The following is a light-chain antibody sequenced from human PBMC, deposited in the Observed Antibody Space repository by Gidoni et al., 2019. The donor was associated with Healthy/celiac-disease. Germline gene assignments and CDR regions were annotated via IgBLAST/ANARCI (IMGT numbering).Light chain of an antibody. V-gene: IGKV1-5*01. CDR3: QQYNSNSYT. J-gene: IGKJ2*01. CDR2: DAS. Sequence: DIQLTQSPSTRSASLGDRVTITCRASQSISSWLAWYQQKPGKAPKLLIYDASSLESGVPSRFSGSGSGTEFTLTISSLQPDDFATYYCQQYNSNSYTFGQGTKLEIK. CDR1: QSISSW.